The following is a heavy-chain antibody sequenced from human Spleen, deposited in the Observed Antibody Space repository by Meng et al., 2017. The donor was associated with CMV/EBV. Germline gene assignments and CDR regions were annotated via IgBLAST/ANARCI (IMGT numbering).Heavy chain of an antibody. J-gene: IGHJ4*02. D-gene: IGHD1-14*01. Sequence: SLKSSCAASGFICDDYAMHWVRQAPGKGLEWVSGINWSSGSIGYADSVKGRFTISRDNAKNSLYLQMNSLRVEDMALYYCAKDIKHTLTSSFDYWGQGTLVTVSS. V-gene: IGHV3-9*03. CDR3: AKDIKHTLTSSFDY. CDR1: GFICDDYA. CDR2: INWSSGSI.